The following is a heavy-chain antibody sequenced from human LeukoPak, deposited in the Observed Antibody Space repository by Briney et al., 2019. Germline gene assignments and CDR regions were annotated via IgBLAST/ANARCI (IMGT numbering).Heavy chain of an antibody. CDR2: IIPIFGTA. CDR3: ARHYYDSSGYLVGDY. CDR1: GGTFSSYA. Sequence: SVKVSCKASGGTFSSYAISWVRQAPGQGLEWMGGIIPIFGTANYAQKFQGRVTITADESTSTAYMELSSLRSGDTAVYYCARHYYDSSGYLVGDYWGQGTLVTVSS. J-gene: IGHJ4*02. D-gene: IGHD3-22*01. V-gene: IGHV1-69*13.